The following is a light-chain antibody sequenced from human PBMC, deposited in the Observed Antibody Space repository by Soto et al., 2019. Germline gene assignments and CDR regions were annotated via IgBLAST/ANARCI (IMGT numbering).Light chain of an antibody. CDR1: SSDVGGYKY. V-gene: IGLV2-14*01. Sequence: QSVLTQPASVSGSPGQSITISCTGTSSDVGGYKYVSWYQQHPGKAPKLMIYEVSNRPSGVSNRFSGSKSGNTASLTISGLQAEDEADYYCNSYTSSSSVFGTGTKLTVL. CDR2: EVS. J-gene: IGLJ1*01. CDR3: NSYTSSSSV.